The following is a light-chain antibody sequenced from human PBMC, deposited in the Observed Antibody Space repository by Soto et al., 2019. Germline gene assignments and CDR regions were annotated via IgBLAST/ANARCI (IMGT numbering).Light chain of an antibody. Sequence: DIQMTQSPSTLSASVGDRVTITCRASQSINSCLAWYQQKPGKAPKLLIYDASSLESWGPSRFSGSGSWSDFTLTISSLQADDFAKSYGQPYNSYSLFTFGPGTKVDIK. V-gene: IGKV1-5*01. CDR2: DAS. J-gene: IGKJ3*01. CDR3: QPYNSYSLFT. CDR1: QSINSC.